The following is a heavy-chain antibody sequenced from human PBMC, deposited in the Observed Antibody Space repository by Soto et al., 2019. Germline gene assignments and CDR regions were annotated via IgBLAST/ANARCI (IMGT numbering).Heavy chain of an antibody. CDR3: ARDGGASPSHFDY. CDR1: GFTFSSYS. D-gene: IGHD3-16*01. J-gene: IGHJ4*02. V-gene: IGHV3-21*05. CDR2: ISSSSST. Sequence: GSLRLSCAACGFTFSSYSMNWVRQAPGKGLEWVSYISSSSSTSYADSVKGRFTISRDNAKNTLYLQMNSLRAEDTAVYYCARDGGASPSHFDYWGQGTLVTGSS.